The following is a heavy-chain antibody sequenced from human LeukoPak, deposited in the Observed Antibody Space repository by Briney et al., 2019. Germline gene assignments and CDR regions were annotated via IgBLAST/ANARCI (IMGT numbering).Heavy chain of an antibody. D-gene: IGHD3-3*01. CDR1: GFTFSSYS. J-gene: IGHJ4*02. Sequence: GGSLRLSCAASGFTFSSYSMNWVRQAPGKGLEWVSSISSSSYIYYADSVKGRFTISRDNAKNSLYLQMNSLRAEDTAVYYCARERAALEGSAFDYWGQGTLVTVSS. V-gene: IGHV3-21*01. CDR2: ISSSSYI. CDR3: ARERAALEGSAFDY.